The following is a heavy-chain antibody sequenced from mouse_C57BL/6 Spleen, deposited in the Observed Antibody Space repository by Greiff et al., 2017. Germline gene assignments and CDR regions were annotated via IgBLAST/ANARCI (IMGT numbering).Heavy chain of an antibody. J-gene: IGHJ1*03. V-gene: IGHV5-17*01. Sequence: DVMLVESGGGLVKPGGSLKLSCAASGFTFSDYGMHWVRQAPEKGLEWVAYISSGSSTIYYADTVKGRFPISSNNAKNTLFLQMTSLRSEDTAMYYCARGTTVVYWYFDVWGTGTTVTVSS. D-gene: IGHD1-1*01. CDR2: ISSGSSTI. CDR1: GFTFSDYG. CDR3: ARGTTVVYWYFDV.